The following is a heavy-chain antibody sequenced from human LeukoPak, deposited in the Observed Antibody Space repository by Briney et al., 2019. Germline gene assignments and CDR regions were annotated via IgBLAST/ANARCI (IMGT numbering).Heavy chain of an antibody. D-gene: IGHD6-13*01. V-gene: IGHV3-48*02. CDR3: ARTPYISNWFFFDY. J-gene: IGHJ4*02. CDR1: GFTFTTYS. Sequence: GGSLRLSCAASGFTFTTYSMNWVRQAPGKGLEWVAYISTSSSSIYYADSVKGRFTASRDNAKNSLYLQMNSLRDEDTAVYYCARTPYISNWFFFDYWGQGTLVTVSS. CDR2: ISTSSSSI.